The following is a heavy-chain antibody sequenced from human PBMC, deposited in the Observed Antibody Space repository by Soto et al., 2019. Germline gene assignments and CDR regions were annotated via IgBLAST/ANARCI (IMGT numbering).Heavy chain of an antibody. CDR3: ARGGLGLRWYSDL. V-gene: IGHV3-21*01. D-gene: IGHD2-15*01. CDR1: GFTFSSYS. Sequence: EVQLVESGGGLVKPGGSLRLSCAASGFTFSSYSMNWVRQAPGKGLEWVSSISSSSSYIYYADSVKGRFTISRDNAKNSLYLQMNSLRAEDTAVYYCARGGLGLRWYSDLWGRGTLVTVSS. J-gene: IGHJ2*01. CDR2: ISSSSSYI.